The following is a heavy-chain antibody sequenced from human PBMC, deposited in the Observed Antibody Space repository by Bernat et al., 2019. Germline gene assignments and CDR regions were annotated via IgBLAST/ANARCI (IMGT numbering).Heavy chain of an antibody. CDR3: ARLDWHGPDY. J-gene: IGHJ4*02. V-gene: IGHV3-7*03. CDR2: INNDGSQK. Sequence: EVQLVESGGGLVHPGGSPRLSCAASGFSFSNTWMGWARQAPGKGLEWVANINNDGSQKYYVDSVKGRFTISRDNAENSLYLQMNSLRAEDTAVYYCARLDWHGPDYWGQGTLVTVSS. CDR1: GFSFSNTW. D-gene: IGHD1-1*01.